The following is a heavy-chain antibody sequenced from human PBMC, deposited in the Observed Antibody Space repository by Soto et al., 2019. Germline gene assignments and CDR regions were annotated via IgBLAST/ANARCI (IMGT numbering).Heavy chain of an antibody. V-gene: IGHV3-74*01. CDR2: INSDGSST. CDR3: ARGRILGASNKDNYHLAV. J-gene: IGHJ6*02. CDR1: GFTFSDYW. D-gene: IGHD1-1*01. Sequence: PGGSLRLSCAASGFTFSDYWMHWVRQAPGKGLVWVSRINSDGSSTTNADSVQGRFTISRDNAKNTLFLQMNSLRVEDTAVYYCARGRILGASNKDNYHLAVWGQGTSVTVSS.